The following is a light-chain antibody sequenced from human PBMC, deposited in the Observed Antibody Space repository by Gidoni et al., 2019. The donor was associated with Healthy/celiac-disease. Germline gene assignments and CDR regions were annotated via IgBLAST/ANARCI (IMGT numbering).Light chain of an antibody. CDR3: SSYTSRSTYVV. V-gene: IGLV2-14*03. CDR2: DVS. J-gene: IGLJ2*01. CDR1: SSDVGGYTS. Sequence: QSALTQHASVSGSPGQSITISCTGTSSDVGGYTSVSWYQQHHGNAPIFMIYDVSNRPSGVSNRFSGSKSGNTASLTISGLQAEDEADYYCSSYTSRSTYVVFGGGTKLTVL.